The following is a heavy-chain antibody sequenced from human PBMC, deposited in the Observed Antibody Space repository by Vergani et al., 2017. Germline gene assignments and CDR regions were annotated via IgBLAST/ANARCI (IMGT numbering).Heavy chain of an antibody. V-gene: IGHV3-48*04. Sequence: EVQLVESGGGLVPPGGSLRLSCEVSGFLFNTYPMNWVRQSPGKGLEWVSNIRTTTEGGSFYADSVKGRFTISRDDAKNSLYLQMSNLRADDTAVYFCVRDYNYGFVYWGPGTLVTVSP. CDR2: IRTTTEGGS. J-gene: IGHJ4*02. CDR3: VRDYNYGFVY. D-gene: IGHD5-18*01. CDR1: GFLFNTYP.